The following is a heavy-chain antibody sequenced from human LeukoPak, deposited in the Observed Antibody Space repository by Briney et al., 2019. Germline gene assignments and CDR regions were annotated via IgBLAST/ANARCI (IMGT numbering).Heavy chain of an antibody. Sequence: SVKVSCKASGYTFTGYYMHWVRQAPGQGLEWMGWINPNSGGTNYAQKFQGRVTMTRDTSISTAYMELSRLRSDDTAVYYRARAWVELPEYYFDYWGQGTLVTVSS. D-gene: IGHD1-7*01. CDR3: ARAWVELPEYYFDY. CDR2: INPNSGGT. J-gene: IGHJ4*02. V-gene: IGHV1-2*02. CDR1: GYTFTGYY.